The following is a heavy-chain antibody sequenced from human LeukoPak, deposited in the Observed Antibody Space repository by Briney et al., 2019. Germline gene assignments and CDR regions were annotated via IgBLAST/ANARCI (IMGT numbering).Heavy chain of an antibody. J-gene: IGHJ4*02. CDR1: GGSISSHY. Sequence: SETLSLTCTVSGGSISSHYWSWIRQPPGKGLEWIGYIYYSGSTNYNPSLKSRVTISVDTSNNQFSLKLSSVTAADTAVYYCRGYYYDSSGYYFDYWGQGTLVTVSS. CDR3: RGYYYDSSGYYFDY. CDR2: IYYSGST. D-gene: IGHD3-22*01. V-gene: IGHV4-59*08.